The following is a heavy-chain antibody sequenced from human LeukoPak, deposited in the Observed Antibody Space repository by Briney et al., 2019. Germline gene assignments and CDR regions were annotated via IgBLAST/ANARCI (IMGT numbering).Heavy chain of an antibody. D-gene: IGHD4-17*01. CDR1: GGSISSGSYY. J-gene: IGHJ3*02. V-gene: IGHV4-61*02. CDR2: IYTSGST. CDR3: ARVETYGDYVFRSGDAFDI. Sequence: SETLSLTCTVSGGSISSGSYYWSWIRQPAGKGLEWIGRIYTSGSTNYNPSLKSRVTISVDTSKNQVSLKLRSVTAADMAVYYCARVETYGDYVFRSGDAFDIWGQGTMVTVSS.